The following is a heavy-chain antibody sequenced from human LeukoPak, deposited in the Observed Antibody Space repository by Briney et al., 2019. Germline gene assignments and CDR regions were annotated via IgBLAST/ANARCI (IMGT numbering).Heavy chain of an antibody. CDR3: ARQYDILTGPIY. J-gene: IGHJ4*02. Sequence: GGSLRLSCAASGFTVSSNYMSWVRQAPGKGLEWVSVIYSGGSTYYADSVKGRFTISRDNSKNTLYLQMNSLRAEDTAVYYCARQYDILTGPIYWGQGTLVTVSS. V-gene: IGHV3-66*04. D-gene: IGHD3-9*01. CDR2: IYSGGST. CDR1: GFTVSSNY.